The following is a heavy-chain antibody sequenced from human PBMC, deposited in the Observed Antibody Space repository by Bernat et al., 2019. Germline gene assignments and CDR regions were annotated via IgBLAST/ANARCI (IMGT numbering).Heavy chain of an antibody. CDR1: GFTFSSYP. CDR3: AKGLDHYDISGVDY. Sequence: EVQLLESGGGLVQPGGSLRLSCAASGFTFSSYPMSWVRQAPGKGLEWVSGTSYSGDITSYADSVKGRFTISRDNSRKTLHLQMNSLRVEDTAVYYCAKGLDHYDISGVDYWGQGTLVTVPS. D-gene: IGHD3-22*01. J-gene: IGHJ4*02. CDR2: TSYSGDIT. V-gene: IGHV3-23*01.